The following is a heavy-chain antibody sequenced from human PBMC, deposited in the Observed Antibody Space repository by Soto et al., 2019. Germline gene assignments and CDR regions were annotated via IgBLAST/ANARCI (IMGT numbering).Heavy chain of an antibody. J-gene: IGHJ6*02. Sequence: GGSLRLSCAASGFTFSSYGMHWVRQAPGKGLEWVAVISYDGSNKYYADSVKGRFTISRDNSKNTLYLQMNSLRAEDTAVYYCAKDRAQWLSYYYYYGMDVWGQGTTVTVSS. D-gene: IGHD6-19*01. V-gene: IGHV3-30*18. CDR2: ISYDGSNK. CDR1: GFTFSSYG. CDR3: AKDRAQWLSYYYYYGMDV.